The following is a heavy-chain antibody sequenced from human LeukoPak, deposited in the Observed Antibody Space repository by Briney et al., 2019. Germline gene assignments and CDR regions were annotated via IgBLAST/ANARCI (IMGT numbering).Heavy chain of an antibody. J-gene: IGHJ4*02. V-gene: IGHV1-2*02. CDR1: GYTFTGYY. Sequence: ASVKVSCKASGYTFTGYYMHWVRQAPGQGLEWMGWVNPNSGGTNYAQKFQGRVTMTRDTSISTAYMELSRLRSDDTAVYYCARVYCSSTSCRRAYFDYWGQGTLVTVSS. CDR2: VNPNSGGT. CDR3: ARVYCSSTSCRRAYFDY. D-gene: IGHD2-2*01.